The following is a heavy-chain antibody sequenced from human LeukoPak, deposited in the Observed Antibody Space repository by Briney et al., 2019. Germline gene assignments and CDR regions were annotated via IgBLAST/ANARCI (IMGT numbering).Heavy chain of an antibody. CDR1: GFTVSSNY. CDR3: ARDPNYYVVAGTPNFDY. V-gene: IGHV3-48*01. Sequence: GGSLRLSCAASGFTVSSNYMSWVRQAPGKGLEWVSYISSSSSTIYRFTISRDNAKNSLYLQMNSLRAEDTAVYYCARDPNYYVVAGTPNFDYWGQGTLVTVSS. D-gene: IGHD6-19*01. J-gene: IGHJ4*02. CDR2: ISSSSSTI.